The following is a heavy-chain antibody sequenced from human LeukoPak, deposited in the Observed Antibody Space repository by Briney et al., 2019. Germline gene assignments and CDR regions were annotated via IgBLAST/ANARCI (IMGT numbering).Heavy chain of an antibody. CDR1: GFTFSSYA. J-gene: IGHJ4*02. CDR3: ATALTPDDY. CDR2: IDSTSGTI. V-gene: IGHV3-48*04. Sequence: GGSLRLSCAASGFTFSSYAMSWLRQAPGKGLEWVSYIDSTSGTIYYADSVKGRFTISRDNAKNSLYLQMNSLRAEDTAVYYCATALTPDDYWGQGTLVTVSS.